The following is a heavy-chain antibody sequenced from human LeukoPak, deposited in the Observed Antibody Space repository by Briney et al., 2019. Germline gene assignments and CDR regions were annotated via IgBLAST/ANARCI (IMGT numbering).Heavy chain of an antibody. CDR1: GGSISSGGYY. V-gene: IGHV4-31*03. CDR3: ARDGGNFNYYFDY. CDR2: VYHSGAA. J-gene: IGHJ4*02. D-gene: IGHD4-23*01. Sequence: SETLSLTCTVSGGSISSGGYYWTWIRQHPGKGLEWIGYVYHSGAAYYNPSLQSRLTISVDTSRNKFSLMLSSVTAADTAVYYCARDGGNFNYYFDYWGQGTLVTVSS.